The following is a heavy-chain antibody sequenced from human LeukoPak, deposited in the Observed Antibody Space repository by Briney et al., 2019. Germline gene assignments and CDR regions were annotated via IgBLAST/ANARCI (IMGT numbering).Heavy chain of an antibody. CDR2: INPNSGGT. CDR1: GYTFTGYY. D-gene: IGHD3-16*01. CDR3: ARDREWGIKDAFDI. V-gene: IGHV1-2*02. Sequence: ASVKVSCKASGYTFTGYYMHWVRQAPGQGLEWMGWINPNSGGTNYAKKFQGRVTMTRDTSISTAYMELSRLRSDDTAVYYGARDREWGIKDAFDIWGQGTMVTVSS. J-gene: IGHJ3*02.